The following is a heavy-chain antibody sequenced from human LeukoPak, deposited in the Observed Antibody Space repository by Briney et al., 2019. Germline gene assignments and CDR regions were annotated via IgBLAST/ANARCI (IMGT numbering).Heavy chain of an antibody. J-gene: IGHJ1*01. CDR3: ARPPRDLVSAAPFPF. CDR1: GNTFSDYY. CDR2: VFPRSGDT. D-gene: IGHD5/OR15-5a*01. V-gene: IGHV1-2*02. Sequence: ASVKVSCKAFGNTFSDYYIHWVRQAPGEGLEWVGWVFPRSGDTYYSQRFHGRVAMTTDTSVNTAYMELSRLKSDDTGAYFCARPPRDLVSAAPFPFWGQGTLVTVSS.